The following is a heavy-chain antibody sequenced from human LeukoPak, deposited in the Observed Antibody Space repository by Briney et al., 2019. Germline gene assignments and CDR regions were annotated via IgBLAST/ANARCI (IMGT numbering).Heavy chain of an antibody. J-gene: IGHJ2*01. CDR3: ARGAAVAGANWYFDL. V-gene: IGHV4-59*01. D-gene: IGHD6-19*01. Sequence: SETLSLACTVSGGSISGYYWSWIRQSPGKGLEWIGYIYYRGSTDYNPSLKSRVTMSLDTSNHQCSLKLSSVTTADTAVYYCARGAAVAGANWYFDLWGRGTLVTVSS. CDR1: GGSISGYY. CDR2: IYYRGST.